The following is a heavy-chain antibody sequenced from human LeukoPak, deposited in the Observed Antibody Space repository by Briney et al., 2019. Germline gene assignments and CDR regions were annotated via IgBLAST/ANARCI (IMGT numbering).Heavy chain of an antibody. CDR1: GYSFTSYW. CDR2: IDPSDSYT. V-gene: IGHV5-10-1*01. CDR3: AATTHSGWYYFHY. J-gene: IGHJ4*02. Sequence: GESLKISCKGSGYSFTSYWISWVRQIPGKGLEWMGRIDPSDSYTKYSPSFQGHVTISADKSISTAYLQWSSLKASDTAMFYCAATTHSGWYYFHYGGQGTLVTVS. D-gene: IGHD6-19*01.